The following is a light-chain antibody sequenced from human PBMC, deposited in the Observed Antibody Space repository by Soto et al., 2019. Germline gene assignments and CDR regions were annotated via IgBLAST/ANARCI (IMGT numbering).Light chain of an antibody. V-gene: IGKV1-9*01. J-gene: IGKJ3*01. CDR1: QGISSY. CDR3: QQLNSYSFT. CDR2: AAS. Sequence: IQLTQSPSSLSASVGDRVTITCRASQGISSYLAWYQQKPGKAPKLLIYAASTLQSGVPSRFSGSVSGTEFTLTFSILQPEDFATYYCQQLNSYSFTFGPGTKVDIK.